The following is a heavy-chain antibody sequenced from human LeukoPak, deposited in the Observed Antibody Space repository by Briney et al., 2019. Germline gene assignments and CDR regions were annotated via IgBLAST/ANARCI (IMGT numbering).Heavy chain of an antibody. CDR3: AREYGYYFDS. J-gene: IGHJ4*02. V-gene: IGHV3-7*01. Sequence: GGSLRLSCAASGFTFSSYSMTWVRQAPGKGLEWVANIKEDGSEKYYVDSVTGRFTISRDNAKNLLYLQMNSLRAEGTAVYFCAREYGYYFDSWGQGTLVTVSS. CDR1: GFTFSSYS. D-gene: IGHD3-22*01. CDR2: IKEDGSEK.